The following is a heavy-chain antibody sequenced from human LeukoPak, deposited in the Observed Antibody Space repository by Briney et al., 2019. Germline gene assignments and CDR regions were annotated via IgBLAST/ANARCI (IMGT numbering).Heavy chain of an antibody. CDR3: ARGPLSRAFDI. CDR2: IIPIFGTA. CDR1: GGTFSSYA. D-gene: IGHD3-16*02. Sequence: SVKVSFTASGGTFSSYAISWVRQAPGQGLEWMGGIIPIFGTANYAQKFQGRVTITADESTSTAYMELSSLRSEDTAVYYCARGPLSRAFDIWGQGTMVTVSA. J-gene: IGHJ3*02. V-gene: IGHV1-69*13.